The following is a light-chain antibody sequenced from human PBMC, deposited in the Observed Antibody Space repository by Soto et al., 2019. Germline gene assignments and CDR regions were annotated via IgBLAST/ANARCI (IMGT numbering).Light chain of an antibody. CDR1: SADIGAFNY. Sequence: QSVLTQPASVSGSPGQSITISCAGTSADIGAFNYVSWYQHHPGKAPKLLIYDVSDRPSGVSTRFSASKSANPASMTISGLQADDEGDYYCSSYSTTSALVFGGGTKLTVL. J-gene: IGLJ2*01. V-gene: IGLV2-14*03. CDR3: SSYSTTSALV. CDR2: DVS.